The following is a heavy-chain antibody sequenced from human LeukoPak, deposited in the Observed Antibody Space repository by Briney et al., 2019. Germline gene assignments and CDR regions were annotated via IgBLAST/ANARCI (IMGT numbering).Heavy chain of an antibody. V-gene: IGHV3-23*01. CDR1: GFTFSSYA. J-gene: IGHJ6*02. D-gene: IGHD6-19*01. CDR3: AKAGSGWYNHYYYGMDV. Sequence: GGSLRLSCAASGFTFSSYAMSWVRQAPGKGLEWVSAISGSGGSTYYADSVKGRFTISRDNSKNTLYLQMNSLRAEDTAVYYCAKAGSGWYNHYYYGMDVWGQGTTVTVSS. CDR2: ISGSGGST.